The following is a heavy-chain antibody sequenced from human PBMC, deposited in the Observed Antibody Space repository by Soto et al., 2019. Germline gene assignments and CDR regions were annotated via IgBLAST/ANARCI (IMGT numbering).Heavy chain of an antibody. CDR3: ARGYDSSGNWFDP. CDR1: GGSIRSSHTSTY. D-gene: IGHD3-22*01. V-gene: IGHV4-61*05. Sequence: SETLSLTCSVSGGSIRSSHTSTYWTWIRQPPGKGLEWIGEINHSGSTNYNPSLKSRVTISVDTSKNQFSLKLSSVTAADTAVYYCARGYDSSGNWFDPWGQGTLVTVSS. J-gene: IGHJ5*02. CDR2: INHSGST.